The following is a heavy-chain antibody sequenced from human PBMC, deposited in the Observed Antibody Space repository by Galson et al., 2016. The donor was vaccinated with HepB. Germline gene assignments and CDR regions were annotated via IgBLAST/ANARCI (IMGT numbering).Heavy chain of an antibody. CDR1: GDSMTSGTYY. D-gene: IGHD3-3*01. CDR2: VYTSGIS. Sequence: TLSLTCTVSGDSMTSGTYYWNWVRQSAGRGLEWIGRVYTSGISNYNPSFESRVTIDLDTSKNQFFLNVKSVTASDTAVYDCARSYDSFRPRDVWGEGTTVIVSS. J-gene: IGHJ6*04. V-gene: IGHV4-61*02. CDR3: ARSYDSFRPRDV.